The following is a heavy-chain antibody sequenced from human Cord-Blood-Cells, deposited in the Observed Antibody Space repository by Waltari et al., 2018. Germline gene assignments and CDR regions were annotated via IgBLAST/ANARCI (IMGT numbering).Heavy chain of an antibody. CDR1: GFTFSSYA. V-gene: IGHV3-30*04. J-gene: IGHJ4*02. Sequence: QVQLVESGGGVVQPGRSLRLSCAASGFTFSSYAMHWVRQAPGKGLGWVAVRSYDGSNKYYADSVKGRFTISRDNSKNTLYLQMNSLRAEDTAVYYCARDEITMVRGVMGYWGQGTLVTVSS. CDR2: RSYDGSNK. D-gene: IGHD3-10*01. CDR3: ARDEITMVRGVMGY.